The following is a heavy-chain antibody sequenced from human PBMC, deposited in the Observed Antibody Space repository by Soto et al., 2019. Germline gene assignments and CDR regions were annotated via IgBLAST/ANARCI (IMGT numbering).Heavy chain of an antibody. CDR1: VYSFSNYW. CDR3: ASSGVVPSSINYFSY. D-gene: IGHD3-3*01. Sequence: GESLKISCKGSVYSFSNYWTACVRQMPGTGLEWLGIIFPADSDTKYSPSFQVQLTISADKSISTAYLQWSSLKSSATAMYYCASSGVVPSSINYFSYCDQGSL. V-gene: IGHV5-51*01. J-gene: IGHJ4*02. CDR2: IFPADSDT.